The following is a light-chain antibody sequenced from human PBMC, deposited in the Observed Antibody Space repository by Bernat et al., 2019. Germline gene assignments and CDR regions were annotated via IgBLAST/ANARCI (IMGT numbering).Light chain of an antibody. CDR1: SSDVGGYNY. Sequence: QSALTQPASVSGSPGQSITISCTGTSSDVGGYNYVSWYQQHPGKAPKLMIYDASNRPSGISNRFSGSKSGNTASLTISGLLAEDEADYYCSSYTSSSTLVFGGGTKLTVL. V-gene: IGLV2-14*03. CDR3: SSYTSSSTLV. CDR2: DAS. J-gene: IGLJ3*02.